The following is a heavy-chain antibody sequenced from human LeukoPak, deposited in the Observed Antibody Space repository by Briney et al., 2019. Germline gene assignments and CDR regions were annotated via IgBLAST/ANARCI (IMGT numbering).Heavy chain of an antibody. CDR1: GFTFSSYA. CDR2: ISGSGGST. V-gene: IGHV3-23*01. J-gene: IGHJ3*02. CDR3: ARGGPLTAAGDADAFDI. D-gene: IGHD6-13*01. Sequence: GGSLRLSCAASGFTFSSYAMSWVRQAPGKGLEWVSAISGSGGSTYYADSVKGRFTISRDNSKNTLYLQMNSLRDGDTAVYYCARGGPLTAAGDADAFDIWGQGTLVTVSS.